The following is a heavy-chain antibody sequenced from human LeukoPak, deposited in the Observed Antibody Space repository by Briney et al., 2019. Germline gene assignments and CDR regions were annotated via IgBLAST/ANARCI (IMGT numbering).Heavy chain of an antibody. J-gene: IGHJ4*02. D-gene: IGHD3-16*01. CDR3: AKDLRYDRIFDY. Sequence: GGSLRLSCAASGFTFSGYGMHWVRQAPGKGLEWVAVISYDGSNKYYADSVKGRFTISRDNSKNTLYLQMNSLRAEDTAVYYCAKDLRYDRIFDYWGQGTLVTVSS. CDR1: GFTFSGYG. V-gene: IGHV3-30*18. CDR2: ISYDGSNK.